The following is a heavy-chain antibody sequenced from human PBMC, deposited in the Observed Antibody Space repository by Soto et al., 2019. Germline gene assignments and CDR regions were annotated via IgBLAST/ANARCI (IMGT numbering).Heavy chain of an antibody. Sequence: SETLSLTCTVSGGSISSYYWSWIRQPAGKGLEWIGRIYTSGSTNYNPSLKSRVTMSVDTSKNQFSLRLSSVTAADTAVYYCARDKAYSGSYNWFDPWGQGTLVTVSS. CDR1: GGSISSYY. CDR2: IYTSGST. J-gene: IGHJ5*02. V-gene: IGHV4-4*07. D-gene: IGHD1-26*01. CDR3: ARDKAYSGSYNWFDP.